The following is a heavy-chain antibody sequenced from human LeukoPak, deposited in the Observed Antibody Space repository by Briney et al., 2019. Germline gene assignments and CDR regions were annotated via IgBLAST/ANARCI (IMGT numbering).Heavy chain of an antibody. Sequence: GGSLRLSCAASGFTFSSYAMHWVRQAPGKGLEWVAVISYDGSNKYYADSVKGRFTISRDNSKNTLYLQMDSLRAEDTAVYYCARVGVSSGPLLYWGQGTLVTVSS. J-gene: IGHJ4*02. V-gene: IGHV3-30-3*01. D-gene: IGHD6-19*01. CDR2: ISYDGSNK. CDR1: GFTFSSYA. CDR3: ARVGVSSGPLLY.